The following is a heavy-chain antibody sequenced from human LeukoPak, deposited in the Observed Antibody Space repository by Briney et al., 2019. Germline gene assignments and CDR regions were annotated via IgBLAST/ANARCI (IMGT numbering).Heavy chain of an antibody. D-gene: IGHD2-15*01. CDR2: ISWNSGSI. V-gene: IGHV3-9*01. CDR1: GFTFDDYA. Sequence: GGSLRLSCAASGFTFDDYAMHWVRQAPGKGLKWVSGISWNSGSIGYADSVKGRFTISRDNAKNSLYLQMNSLRAEDTALYYCAKPRFSSSWYGMDVWGQGTTVTVSS. CDR3: AKPRFSSSWYGMDV. J-gene: IGHJ6*02.